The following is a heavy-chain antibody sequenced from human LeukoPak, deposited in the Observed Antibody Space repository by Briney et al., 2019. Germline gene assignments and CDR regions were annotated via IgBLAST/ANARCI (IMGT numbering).Heavy chain of an antibody. Sequence: PSETLSLTCTVSGGSISSYYWSWIRQSPGKGLEWIGYIYYSGSTNYNPSLKSRVTISVDTSKNQFSLKLSSVTAADTAVYYCARDLDDYGDYGRAFDIWGQGTMVTVSS. CDR2: IYYSGST. D-gene: IGHD4-17*01. CDR1: GGSISSYY. J-gene: IGHJ3*02. V-gene: IGHV4-59*01. CDR3: ARDLDDYGDYGRAFDI.